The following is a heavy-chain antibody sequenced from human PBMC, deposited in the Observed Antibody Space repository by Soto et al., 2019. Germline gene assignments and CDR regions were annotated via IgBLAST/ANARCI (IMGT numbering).Heavy chain of an antibody. CDR2: ISAYNGNT. CDR3: ARDLKGAAAVDTAPWIYYYYYMDV. J-gene: IGHJ6*03. Sequence: ASVKVSCKASGYTFTSYGISWVRQAPGQGLEWMGWISAYNGNTNYAQKLQGRVTMTTDTSTSTAYMELRSLRSDDTAVYYCARDLKGAAAVDTAPWIYYYYYMDVWGKGTTVTVSS. V-gene: IGHV1-18*01. CDR1: GYTFTSYG. D-gene: IGHD5-18*01.